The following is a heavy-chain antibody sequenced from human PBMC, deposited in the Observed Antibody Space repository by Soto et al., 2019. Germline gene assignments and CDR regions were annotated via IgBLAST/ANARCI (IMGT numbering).Heavy chain of an antibody. CDR3: ARRYGGGFDF. J-gene: IGHJ4*02. CDR2: IYYSGST. CDR1: GGSICSYY. V-gene: IGHV4-59*08. D-gene: IGHD2-15*01. Sequence: SETLSLTCTVSGGSICSYYWGGIRQPPGKGLEWIGYIYYSGSTNYNPSLKSRVTISVDTSKNQFSLKLSSVTAADTAVYYCARRYGGGFDFWGQGTLVTVSS.